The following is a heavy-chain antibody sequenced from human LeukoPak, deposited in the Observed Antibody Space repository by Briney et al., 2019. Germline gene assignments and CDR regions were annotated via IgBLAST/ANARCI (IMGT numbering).Heavy chain of an antibody. V-gene: IGHV1-8*03. Sequence: GASVKVSCKASGYTFTSYGISWVRQAPGQGLEWMGWVNPKSGNTGYAQKFQGRVTLTSDNSINTAYMEFGSLRSEDTAIYYCARSKAAWKHYNYYYMDVWGRGTTVTVS. CDR1: GYTFTSYG. D-gene: IGHD1-1*01. J-gene: IGHJ6*03. CDR2: VNPKSGNT. CDR3: ARSKAAWKHYNYYYMDV.